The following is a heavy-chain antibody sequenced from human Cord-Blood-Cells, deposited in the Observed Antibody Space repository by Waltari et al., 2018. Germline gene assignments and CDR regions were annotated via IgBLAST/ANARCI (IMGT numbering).Heavy chain of an antibody. CDR2: IYYSGST. D-gene: IGHD3-10*01. J-gene: IGHJ3*02. V-gene: IGHV4-59*01. Sequence: QVQLQESGPGLVKPSETLSLTCTVSGGSISSYYWSWIRQPPGKGLEWIGYIYYSGSTNYNPSLKSLVTRSVDTSKNQFSLKLSSVTAADTAVYYCARDRAYYGSGSYYFDIWGQGTMVTVSS. CDR3: ARDRAYYGSGSYYFDI. CDR1: GGSISSYY.